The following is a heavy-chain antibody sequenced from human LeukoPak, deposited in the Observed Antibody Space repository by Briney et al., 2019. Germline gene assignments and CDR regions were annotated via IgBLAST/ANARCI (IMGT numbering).Heavy chain of an antibody. CDR2: ISGDGGST. CDR3: VKVWQPGRSYAFDI. V-gene: IGHV3-43*02. Sequence: GGSLRLPCAASGFTFDDYVMHWVRQAPGEGLEWVSLISGDGGSTYYADSVKGRFTISRDNSKNSLYLQMNSLRTEDTALYYCVKVWQPGRSYAFDIWGQGTMVTVSS. J-gene: IGHJ3*02. CDR1: GFTFDDYV. D-gene: IGHD1-26*01.